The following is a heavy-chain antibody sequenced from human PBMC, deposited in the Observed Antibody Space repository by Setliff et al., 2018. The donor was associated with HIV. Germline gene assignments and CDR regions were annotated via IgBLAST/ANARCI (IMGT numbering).Heavy chain of an antibody. CDR2: IYHSGSA. V-gene: IGHV4-38-2*01. D-gene: IGHD3-3*01. J-gene: IGHJ4*02. Sequence: PSETLSLTCSAFRHSISNGYYWGWIRQPPGKGLEWIGSIYHSGSAYYNPSLESRVTILVDTSKNHFSLNLSSVTAADTAVYYCAISNFWSGYSTSPPDYFDYWGQGMLVTVSS. CDR1: RHSISNGYY. CDR3: AISNFWSGYSTSPPDYFDY.